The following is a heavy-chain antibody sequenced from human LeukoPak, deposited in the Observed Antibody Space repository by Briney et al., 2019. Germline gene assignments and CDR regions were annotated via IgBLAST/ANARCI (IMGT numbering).Heavy chain of an antibody. CDR2: ISGSGGST. CDR3: AKAGESSYYYCNGMDV. J-gene: IGHJ6*02. CDR1: GFTFSSYA. Sequence: GESLRLSCAASGFTFSSYAMSWVRQAPGKGLEWVSAISGSGGSTYYADSVKGRFTISRDNAKNSLYLQMNSLRAEDTALYYCAKAGESSYYYCNGMDVWGQGTTVTVSS. D-gene: IGHD3-16*01. V-gene: IGHV3-23*01.